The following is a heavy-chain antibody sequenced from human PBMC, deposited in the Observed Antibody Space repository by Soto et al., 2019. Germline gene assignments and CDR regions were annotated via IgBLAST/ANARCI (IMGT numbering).Heavy chain of an antibody. V-gene: IGHV3-33*01. CDR3: ARDQVVATTEEPSGGYYYYYMDV. CDR1: GFTFSSYG. D-gene: IGHD1-26*01. J-gene: IGHJ6*03. CDR2: IWYDGSNK. Sequence: GGSLRLSCAASGFTFSSYGMHWVRQAPGKGLEWVAVIWYDGSNKYYADSVKGRFTISRDNSKNTLFLQMNSLRAEDTAVYYCARDQVVATTEEPSGGYYYYYMDVWGKGTTVTVSS.